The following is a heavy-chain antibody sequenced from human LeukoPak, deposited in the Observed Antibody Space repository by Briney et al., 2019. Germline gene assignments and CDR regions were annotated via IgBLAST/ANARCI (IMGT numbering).Heavy chain of an antibody. Sequence: SETLSLTCAVYGGSFSGYYWSWIRQPPGKGLEWIGEIDHSGSTNYNPSLKSRVTISVDTSKNQFSLKLSSVTAADTAVYYCARALLDPASVFDYWGQGTLVTVSS. D-gene: IGHD3-9*01. V-gene: IGHV4-34*01. CDR2: IDHSGST. J-gene: IGHJ4*02. CDR3: ARALLDPASVFDY. CDR1: GGSFSGYY.